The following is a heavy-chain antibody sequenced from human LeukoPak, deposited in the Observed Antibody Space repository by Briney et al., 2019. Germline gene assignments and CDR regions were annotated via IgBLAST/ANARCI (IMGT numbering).Heavy chain of an antibody. D-gene: IGHD3-9*01. J-gene: IGHJ4*02. CDR3: AKEGALYYDILTGYYTPEVVYFDY. CDR1: GFTVSSHH. Sequence: GGSLRLSCAVSGFTVSSHHMSWVRQAPGKGLEWVSIIYDDGSTYYADSVKGRFTISRDNSKNTLYLQMNSLRAEDTAVYYCAKEGALYYDILTGYYTPEVVYFDYWGQGTLVTVSS. V-gene: IGHV3-53*01. CDR2: IYDDGST.